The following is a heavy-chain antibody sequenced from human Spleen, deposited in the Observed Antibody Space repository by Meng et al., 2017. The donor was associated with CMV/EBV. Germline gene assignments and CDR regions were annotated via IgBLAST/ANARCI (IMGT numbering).Heavy chain of an antibody. CDR2: IIPIPATR. CDR1: GGTFSSYA. CDR3: ARGYCSGGSCYRGLDY. Sequence: SVKVSCKASGGTFSSYAINWVRQAPGQGLEWMGGIIPIPATRNYAQNFQGRVTITADKSTNTAYMELNSLRSEDTAVYYCARGYCSGGSCYRGLDYWGQGTLVTVS. V-gene: IGHV1-69*10. J-gene: IGHJ4*02. D-gene: IGHD2-15*01.